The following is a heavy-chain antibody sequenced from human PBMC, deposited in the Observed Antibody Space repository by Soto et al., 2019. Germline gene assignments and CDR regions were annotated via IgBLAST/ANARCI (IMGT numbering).Heavy chain of an antibody. J-gene: IGHJ6*02. V-gene: IGHV4-39*01. CDR1: GGSISSSRYY. Sequence: SETLSLTCTVSGGSISSSRYYWGWIRQPPGKGLEWIGSIYYSGRTYYNPSFKSRVTISVDTSKNQFSLKLSSVSAADTAVYYCARMPISGFVIPAYYYGRVVWGQGTPVTVSS. D-gene: IGHD3-3*01. CDR2: IYYSGRT. CDR3: ARMPISGFVIPAYYYGRVV.